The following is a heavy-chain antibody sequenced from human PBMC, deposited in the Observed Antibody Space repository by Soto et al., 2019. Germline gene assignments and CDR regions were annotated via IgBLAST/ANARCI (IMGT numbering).Heavy chain of an antibody. CDR2: ISYDGSNK. Sequence: GGSLRLSCAASGFTFSSYGMHWVRQAPGKGLEWVAVISYDGSNKYYADSVKGRFTISRDNSKNTLYLQMNSLRAEDTAVYYCAKDRDIAYHLEGGFYYSGMDVWGQGTTVTVSS. V-gene: IGHV3-30*18. J-gene: IGHJ6*02. CDR3: AKDRDIAYHLEGGFYYSGMDV. D-gene: IGHD5-12*01. CDR1: GFTFSSYG.